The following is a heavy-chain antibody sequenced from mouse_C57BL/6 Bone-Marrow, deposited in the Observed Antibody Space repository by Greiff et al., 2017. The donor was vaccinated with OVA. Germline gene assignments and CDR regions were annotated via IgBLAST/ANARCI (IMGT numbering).Heavy chain of an antibody. J-gene: IGHJ2*01. CDR1: GFTFSSYG. Sequence: EVQRVESGGDLVKPGGSLKLSCAASGFTFSSYGMSWVRQTPDKRLEWVATISSGGSYTYYPDSVKGRFTISRDNAKNTLYLQMSSLKSEDTAMYYCARSPGTPYYFNDFDYWGQGTTLTVSS. CDR3: ARSPGTPYYFNDFDY. CDR2: ISSGGSYT. D-gene: IGHD1-1*01. V-gene: IGHV5-6*01.